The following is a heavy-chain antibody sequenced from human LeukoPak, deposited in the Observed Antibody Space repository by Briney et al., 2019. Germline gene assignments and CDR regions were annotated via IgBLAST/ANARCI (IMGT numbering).Heavy chain of an antibody. CDR2: IRYDGSNK. J-gene: IGHJ6*03. Sequence: GGSLRLSCAASGFTFSSYGMHWVGQAPGKGLEGVAFIRYDGSNKYYADSVKGRFTISRDNSKTTLYLQMNSLRAEDTAVYYCAKVPTDTAMGHSYYYYYMDVWGKGTTVTVSS. D-gene: IGHD5-18*01. CDR3: AKVPTDTAMGHSYYYYYMDV. V-gene: IGHV3-30*02. CDR1: GFTFSSYG.